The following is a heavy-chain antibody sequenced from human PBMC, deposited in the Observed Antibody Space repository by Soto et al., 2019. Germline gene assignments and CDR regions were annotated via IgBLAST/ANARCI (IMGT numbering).Heavy chain of an antibody. CDR1: GGSISSYY. J-gene: IGHJ4*02. CDR2: IYYSGST. Sequence: SETLSLTCTVSGGSISSYYWSWIRQPPGKGLEWIGYIYYSGSTNYNPSLKSRVTISVDTSKNQFSLKLSSVTAADTAVYYCASSDFWSGYPFDYWGQGNLVTVS. V-gene: IGHV4-59*01. CDR3: ASSDFWSGYPFDY. D-gene: IGHD3-3*01.